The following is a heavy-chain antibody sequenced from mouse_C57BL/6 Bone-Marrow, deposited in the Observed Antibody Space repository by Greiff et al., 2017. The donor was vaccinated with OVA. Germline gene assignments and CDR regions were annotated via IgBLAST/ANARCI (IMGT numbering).Heavy chain of an antibody. D-gene: IGHD2-1*01. CDR2: IYPRSGNT. CDR3: AMFYGNYLYYAMDY. J-gene: IGHJ4*01. V-gene: IGHV1-81*01. Sequence: QVQLKESGAELARPGASVKLSCKASGYTFTSYGISWVKQRTGQGLEWIGEIYPRSGNTYYNEKFKGKATLTADKSSSTAYMELRSLTSEDSAVYFGAMFYGNYLYYAMDYWGQGTSVTVSS. CDR1: GYTFTSYG.